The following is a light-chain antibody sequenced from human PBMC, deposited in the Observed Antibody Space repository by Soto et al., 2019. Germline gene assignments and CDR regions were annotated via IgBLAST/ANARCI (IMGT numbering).Light chain of an antibody. V-gene: IGLV1-40*01. CDR3: QSYDSSLSGYV. Sequence: QSVLAQPPSVSGAPGQRVTISCTGSSSNIGAGYDVHWYQQLPGTTPKLLIFVNNNRPSGVPDRFSGSKSGTSASLAITGLQAEDEAHYYCQSYDSSLSGYVFGTGTQLTVL. J-gene: IGLJ1*01. CDR2: VNN. CDR1: SSNIGAGYD.